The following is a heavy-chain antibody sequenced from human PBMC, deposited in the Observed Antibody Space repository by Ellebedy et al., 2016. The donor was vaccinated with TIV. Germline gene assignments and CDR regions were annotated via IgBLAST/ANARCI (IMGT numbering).Heavy chain of an antibody. D-gene: IGHD3-10*01. CDR1: GYTFTNYA. CDR3: VDGDSLSY. Sequence: ASVKVSCKASGYTFTNYAMHWVRQAPGQRLEWMGWINAGNGDTKYSQRFQGRVTITRDTSASTVYMELSSLRSEDTAVYYCVDGDSLSYWGQGTLVTVSS. V-gene: IGHV1-3*01. CDR2: INAGNGDT. J-gene: IGHJ4*02.